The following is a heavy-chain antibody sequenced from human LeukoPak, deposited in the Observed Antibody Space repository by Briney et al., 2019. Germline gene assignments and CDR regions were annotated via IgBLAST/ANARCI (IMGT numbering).Heavy chain of an antibody. CDR3: ARGVVVPAAIDWFDP. Sequence: ASVKVSCEASGYTFTGYYMHWVRQAPGQGLEWMGRINPNSGGTNYAQKFQGRVTMTRDTSISTAYMELSRLRSDDTAVYYCARGVVVPAAIDWFDPWGQGTLVTVSS. D-gene: IGHD2-2*01. CDR1: GYTFTGYY. CDR2: INPNSGGT. V-gene: IGHV1-2*06. J-gene: IGHJ5*02.